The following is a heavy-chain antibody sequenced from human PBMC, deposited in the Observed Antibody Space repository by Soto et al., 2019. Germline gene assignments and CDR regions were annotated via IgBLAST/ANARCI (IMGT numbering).Heavy chain of an antibody. D-gene: IGHD2-2*01. J-gene: IGHJ6*02. CDR3: ARVSKPLPAYYYGMDV. Sequence: QVQLVQSGAEVKKPGSSVKVSCKASGGTFSSYAISWVRQAPGQGLEWMGGIIPIFGTANYAQKFQGRVTITADKSTSTASMELSSLRSEATAVYYCARVSKPLPAYYYGMDVWGQGTTVTVSS. CDR1: GGTFSSYA. CDR2: IIPIFGTA. V-gene: IGHV1-69*06.